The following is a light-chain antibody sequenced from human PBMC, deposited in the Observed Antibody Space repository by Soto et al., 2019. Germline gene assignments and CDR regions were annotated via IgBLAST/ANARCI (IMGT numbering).Light chain of an antibody. V-gene: IGKV1-39*01. CDR1: QSISTY. CDR3: QQSNRTPIT. CDR2: AAS. J-gene: IGKJ5*01. Sequence: DIPLTQSPSPLSASVGDRVTITCLASQSISTYLNWYQQKPGQAPQVLIDAASNLPRIGPPWGGGGGATTVGTRTSSSLQDEVVVTYFCQQSNRTPITFGQGTRLEIK.